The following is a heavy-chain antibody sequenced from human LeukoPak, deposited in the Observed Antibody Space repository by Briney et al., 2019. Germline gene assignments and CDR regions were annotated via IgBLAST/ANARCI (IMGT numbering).Heavy chain of an antibody. Sequence: GESLKISCKGSGYSVTSYWIGWVRQIPGKGLEWFGIIYAGDFDTRYSTSFQGQVTISADKSISTAYLQWSSLKASDTAMYYCARQGSPDAFDIWGQGTMVTVSS. D-gene: IGHD1-26*01. J-gene: IGHJ3*02. V-gene: IGHV5-51*01. CDR2: IYAGDFDT. CDR1: GYSVTSYW. CDR3: ARQGSPDAFDI.